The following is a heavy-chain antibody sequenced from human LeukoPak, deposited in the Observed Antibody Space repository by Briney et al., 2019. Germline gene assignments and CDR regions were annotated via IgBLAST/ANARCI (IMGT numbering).Heavy chain of an antibody. D-gene: IGHD4-17*01. CDR2: IYSGGST. J-gene: IGHJ4*02. V-gene: IGHV3-66*01. CDR1: GFTVSSNY. CDR3: ARWPPYGDYTFDY. Sequence: GGSLRLSCAASGFTVSSNYMSWVRQAPGKGLEWVSAIYSGGSTYYADSVKGRFTISRDNSKNTLYLQMNSLRAEDTAVYYCARWPPYGDYTFDYWGQGTLVTVSS.